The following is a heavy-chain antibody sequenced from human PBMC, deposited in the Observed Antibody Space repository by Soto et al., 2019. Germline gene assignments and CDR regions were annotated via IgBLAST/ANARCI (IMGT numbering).Heavy chain of an antibody. CDR1: GGTFSSYA. CDR2: IIPIFGTA. J-gene: IGHJ6*02. V-gene: IGHV1-69*13. D-gene: IGHD3-3*01. CDR3: ACGGIFGVVIIRPWSVYYGMDV. Sequence: SVKVSCKASGGTFSSYAISWVRQAPGQGLEWMGGIIPIFGTANYAQKFQGRVTITADESTSTAYMELSSLRSEDTAVYYCACGGIFGVVIIRPWSVYYGMDVWGQGTTVTVSS.